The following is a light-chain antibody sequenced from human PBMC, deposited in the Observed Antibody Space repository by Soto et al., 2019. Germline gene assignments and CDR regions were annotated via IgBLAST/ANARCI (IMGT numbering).Light chain of an antibody. V-gene: IGKV1-39*01. CDR1: QDINVY. CDR3: HHGYVAPYS. J-gene: IGKJ2*03. CDR2: SAS. Sequence: DIQMTPSTYSVSASIFYTFPITFRASQDINVYLNLYQQKPGEVPKLLIYSASTLHSGVPSRFTGSGSETDFTLNIRSLQPEDFATYYCHHGYVAPYSVAQGTQVDI.